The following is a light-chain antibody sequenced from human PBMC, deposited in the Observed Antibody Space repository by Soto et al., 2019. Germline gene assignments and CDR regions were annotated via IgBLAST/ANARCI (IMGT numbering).Light chain of an antibody. CDR3: QAWDSSYV. V-gene: IGLV3-1*01. CDR2: QDT. Sequence: SYELTQPPSVSVSPGQTATITCSGDKLGNKYTSWYQQRPGQSPFLVIYQDTRRPSGIPERFSGSNSGNTATLTISGTQTMDEADYYCQAWDSSYVFGTGTKLTVL. J-gene: IGLJ1*01. CDR1: KLGNKY.